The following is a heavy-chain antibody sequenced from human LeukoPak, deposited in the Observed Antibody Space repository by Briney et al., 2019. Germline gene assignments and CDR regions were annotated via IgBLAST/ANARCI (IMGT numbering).Heavy chain of an antibody. CDR3: ARGTVTMVDY. V-gene: IGHV3-66*01. CDR2: IYSGGST. CDR1: GFTVSSNY. J-gene: IGHJ4*02. Sequence: GGSLRLSCAASGFTVSSNYMSWVRQAPGRGLEWVSVIYSGGSTYYADFVKGRFTIPRDNSKNTLFLQMNSLRAGDTAVYYCARGTVTMVDYWGQGTLVTVSS. D-gene: IGHD3-10*01.